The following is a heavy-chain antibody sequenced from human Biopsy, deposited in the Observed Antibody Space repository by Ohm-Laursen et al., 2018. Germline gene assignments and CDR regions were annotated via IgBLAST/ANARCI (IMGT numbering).Heavy chain of an antibody. CDR2: IKSKSDGEAT. V-gene: IGHV3-15*01. CDR3: TVDLGRGFH. D-gene: IGHD5-12*01. Sequence: SLRLSCAASGFTFTHAWKSWVRQGPGKGLEWLGRIKSKSDGEATDYAAAVQGRFAISRDDSTNTFYLQMNSLKSEDTGVFYRTVDLGRGFHWGQGTLVTVSS. CDR1: GFTFTHAW. J-gene: IGHJ4*02.